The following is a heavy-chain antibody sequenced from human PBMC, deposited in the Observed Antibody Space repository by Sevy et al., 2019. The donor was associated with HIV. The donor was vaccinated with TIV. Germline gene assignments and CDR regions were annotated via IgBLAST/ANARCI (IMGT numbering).Heavy chain of an antibody. CDR3: ARTVEMATISAFDI. V-gene: IGHV3-21*01. CDR1: GFTFSSYS. Sequence: GGSLRLSCAASGFTFSSYSMNWVRQAPGKGLEWVSSISSSSYIYYADSVKGRFTISRDNAKNSLYLQMNSLRAEDTAVYYCARTVEMATISAFDIWGQGTMVTVSS. CDR2: ISSSSYI. D-gene: IGHD5-12*01. J-gene: IGHJ3*02.